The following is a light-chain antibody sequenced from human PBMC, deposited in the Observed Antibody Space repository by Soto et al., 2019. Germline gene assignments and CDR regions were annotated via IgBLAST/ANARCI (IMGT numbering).Light chain of an antibody. CDR2: GNS. Sequence: QSLLTQPPSVSVAPGQRVTISCTGSISNIGAGYDVHWYQQLPGTAPKLLIYGNSNRPSGVPDRFSGSKSGTSASLAITGLQAEDEADYYCQSYDSSLSGHVIGTGTKVT. CDR3: QSYDSSLSGHV. V-gene: IGLV1-40*01. J-gene: IGLJ1*01. CDR1: ISNIGAGYD.